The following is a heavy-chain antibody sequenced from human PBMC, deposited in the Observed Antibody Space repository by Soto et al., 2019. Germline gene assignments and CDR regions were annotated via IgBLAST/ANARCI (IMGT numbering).Heavy chain of an antibody. J-gene: IGHJ5*02. Sequence: ASVKVSCKVSGYSFTTYDINWVRQATGQGLEWMGWMNPSSGNTGYAQNFQGRVTMTRNTSISTAYMELSSLRSDDTAVYYCAREGEIAAAILSSHNWFDPWGQGTLVTVSS. CDR3: AREGEIAAAILSSHNWFDP. V-gene: IGHV1-8*01. D-gene: IGHD2-2*02. CDR2: MNPSSGNT. CDR1: GYSFTTYD.